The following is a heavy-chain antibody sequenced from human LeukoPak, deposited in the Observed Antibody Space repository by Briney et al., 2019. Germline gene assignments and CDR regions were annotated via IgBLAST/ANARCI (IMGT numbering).Heavy chain of an antibody. Sequence: PGGSLGLSCAASGFTFSSYGMHWVRQAPGKGLEWVAVIWYDGSNKYYADYVKGRFTISRDNSKNTLYLQMNSLRAEDTAVYYCAGGEYDFWSGYYLGGLYWGQGTLVTVSS. CDR3: AGGEYDFWSGYYLGGLY. J-gene: IGHJ4*02. CDR2: IWYDGSNK. V-gene: IGHV3-33*01. D-gene: IGHD3-3*01. CDR1: GFTFSSYG.